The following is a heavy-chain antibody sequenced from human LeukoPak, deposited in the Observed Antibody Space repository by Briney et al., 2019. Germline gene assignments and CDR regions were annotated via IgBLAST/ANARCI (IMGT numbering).Heavy chain of an antibody. J-gene: IGHJ6*02. Sequence: GGSLRLSCAASGFTFSSYAMSWVRQAPGKGLEWVSAISGSGGSTYYADSVKGRFTISRDNAKNSLYLQMNSLRAEDTAVYYCARDRVVDIVVVPAAPYYYYGMDVWGQGTTVTVSS. CDR3: ARDRVVDIVVVPAAPYYYYGMDV. CDR1: GFTFSSYA. D-gene: IGHD2-2*03. V-gene: IGHV3-23*01. CDR2: ISGSGGST.